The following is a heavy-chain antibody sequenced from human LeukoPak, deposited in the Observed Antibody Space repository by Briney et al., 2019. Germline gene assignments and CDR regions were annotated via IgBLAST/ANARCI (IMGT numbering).Heavy chain of an antibody. V-gene: IGHV4-61*01. J-gene: IGHJ4*02. CDR3: ARDQAAAGMALLDY. D-gene: IGHD6-13*01. CDR2: IYYSGST. Sequence: PSETLSLTCTVSGDSVSSGTYYWSWIRQPPGKGLEWSGYIYYSGSTNYNPSLKSRVTISVDTSKNQFSLKLTSVTAADTAVYYCARDQAAAGMALLDYWGQGTLVTVSS. CDR1: GDSVSSGTYY.